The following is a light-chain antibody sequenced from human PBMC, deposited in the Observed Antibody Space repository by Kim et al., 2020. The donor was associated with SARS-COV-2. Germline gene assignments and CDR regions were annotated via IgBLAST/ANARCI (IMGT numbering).Light chain of an antibody. J-gene: IGKJ4*01. CDR1: EDIINY. Sequence: SASAGDRVTITCQASEDIINYLNWYQQKPGKGPKLLIYDASNLETGVPSRFSGGGSGTHFSLTISRLQSEDIATYYCQQYENLPRTFGGGTSWRS. CDR2: DAS. V-gene: IGKV1-33*01. CDR3: QQYENLPRT.